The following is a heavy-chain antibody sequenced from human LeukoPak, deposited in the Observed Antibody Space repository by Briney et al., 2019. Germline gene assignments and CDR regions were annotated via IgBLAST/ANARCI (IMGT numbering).Heavy chain of an antibody. D-gene: IGHD3-22*01. CDR3: AKDTYDSSGYFDY. CDR1: GFTFSSYA. Sequence: PGGSLRLSCAASGFTFSSYAMSWVRQAPGKGLEWVSAISGSGGSTYYADSVKGRLTISRDNSKNTLYLQMNSLRAEDTAVYYCAKDTYDSSGYFDYWGQGTLVTVSS. V-gene: IGHV3-23*01. J-gene: IGHJ4*02. CDR2: ISGSGGST.